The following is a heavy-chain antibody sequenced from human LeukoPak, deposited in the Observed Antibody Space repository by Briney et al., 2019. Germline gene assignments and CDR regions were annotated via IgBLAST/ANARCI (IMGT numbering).Heavy chain of an antibody. CDR3: AKVTRSGGSGSYYTDY. D-gene: IGHD3-10*01. Sequence: PGGSLRLSCAASGFPFSSYGMSWVRQAPGKGLEWVSAISGSGGSTYYADSVKGRFTISRDNSKNTLYLQMNSLRAEDTAVYYCAKVTRSGGSGSYYTDYWGQGTLVTVSS. CDR1: GFPFSSYG. V-gene: IGHV3-23*01. J-gene: IGHJ4*02. CDR2: ISGSGGST.